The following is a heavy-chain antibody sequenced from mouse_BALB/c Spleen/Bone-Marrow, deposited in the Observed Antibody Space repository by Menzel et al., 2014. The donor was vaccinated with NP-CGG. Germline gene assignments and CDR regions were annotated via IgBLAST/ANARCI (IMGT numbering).Heavy chain of an antibody. CDR3: ARYWSGFAY. D-gene: IGHD4-1*01. Sequence: QVQLQQSGSVLVRPGASVKLSCKASGYTFTSSWMHWAKQRPGQGLEWIGEIHPNSGNTNYNEKFKGKATLTVDTSSSTAYVDLSSLTSEDSAVYYGARYWSGFAYWGQGTLVTVSA. CDR1: GYTFTSSW. J-gene: IGHJ3*01. V-gene: IGHV1S130*01. CDR2: IHPNSGNT.